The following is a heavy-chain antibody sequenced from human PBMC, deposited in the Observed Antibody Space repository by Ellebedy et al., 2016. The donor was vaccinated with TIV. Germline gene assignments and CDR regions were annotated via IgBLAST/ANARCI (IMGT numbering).Heavy chain of an antibody. J-gene: IGHJ2*01. CDR2: IYHNGNT. V-gene: IGHV4-38-2*01. D-gene: IGHD2-21*02. Sequence: SETLSLXXVVSGYSISNGFYWAWIRQPPGKGLEWIASIYHNGNTFNNPSLKSRVAISMDTSKNQISLRLDSVTAADTAVYYCARVYCGGDCYIMWGWFFDPWGPGTLVTVSS. CDR3: ARVYCGGDCYIMWGWFFDP. CDR1: GYSISNGFY.